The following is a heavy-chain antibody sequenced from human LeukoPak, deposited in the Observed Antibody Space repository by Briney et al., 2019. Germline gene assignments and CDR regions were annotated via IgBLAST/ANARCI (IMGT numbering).Heavy chain of an antibody. J-gene: IGHJ4*02. D-gene: IGHD4-17*01. CDR1: GGSISSGGYY. CDR3: ARCYGDYEPYFDY. V-gene: IGHV4-31*03. CDR2: IYYSGST. Sequence: SETLSLTCTVSGGSISSGGYYWSWIRQHPGKGLEWIGYIYYSGSTYYNPSLKSRVTISVDTSKNQFSLKLSSVTAADTAVYYCARCYGDYEPYFDYWGQGTLVTVSS.